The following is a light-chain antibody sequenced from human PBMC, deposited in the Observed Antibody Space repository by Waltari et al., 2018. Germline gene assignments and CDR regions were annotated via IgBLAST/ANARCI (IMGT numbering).Light chain of an antibody. CDR1: ARDIGGFHF. CDR2: DVI. Sequence: QSALTQPPSASGSPGQSVTFSCTVTARDIGGFHFVSWYQQHPDKAPRLIIYDVIKRPSGVADRCSGSKSGNTASLTVSGLQAEDEADYFCCSFSGANNLLFGGGTRLTV. CDR3: CSFSGANNLL. V-gene: IGLV2-8*01. J-gene: IGLJ2*01.